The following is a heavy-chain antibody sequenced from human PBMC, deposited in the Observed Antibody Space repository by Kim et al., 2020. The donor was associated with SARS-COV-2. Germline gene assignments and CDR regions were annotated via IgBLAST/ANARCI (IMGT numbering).Heavy chain of an antibody. D-gene: IGHD6-19*01. CDR1: GFTFSSYA. J-gene: IGHJ4*02. V-gene: IGHV3-23*01. CDR3: AKETLFIAVAVTKSENDY. Sequence: GGSLRLSCAASGFTFSSYAMSWVRQAPGKGLEWVSAISGSGGSTYYADSVKGRFTISRDNSKNTLYLQMNSLRAEDTAVYYCAKETLFIAVAVTKSENDYWGQGTLVTVSS. CDR2: ISGSGGST.